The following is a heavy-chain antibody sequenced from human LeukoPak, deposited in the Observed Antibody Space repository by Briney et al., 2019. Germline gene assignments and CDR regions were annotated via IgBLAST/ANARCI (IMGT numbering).Heavy chain of an antibody. D-gene: IGHD3-16*01. V-gene: IGHV4-34*01. Sequence: PSETLSLTCAVYGGSISDHYWSWIRQPPGKGLEWIGEINHSGSTYYNPSLKSRVTISVDRSKNQFSLKLSSVTAADTAVYYCARDSGGEFDYWGQGTLVTVSS. CDR3: ARDSGGEFDY. CDR2: INHSGST. CDR1: GGSISDHY. J-gene: IGHJ4*02.